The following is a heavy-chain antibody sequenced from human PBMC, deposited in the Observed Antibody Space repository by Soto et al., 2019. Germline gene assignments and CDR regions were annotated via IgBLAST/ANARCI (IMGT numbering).Heavy chain of an antibody. CDR2: ISGSTSYT. CDR3: ARGRHIAAPGTDWLDP. D-gene: IGHD6-13*01. CDR1: GFIFSDYY. Sequence: QVHLVESGGGLVKPGGSLRLSCAASGFIFSDYYMTWVRQAPGKGLEWVSYISGSTSYTNYADSVKGRFTISRDNAKNSLFLQMRSLGVEDTAVYYCARGRHIAAPGTDWLDPWGQGTLVTGSS. V-gene: IGHV3-11*06. J-gene: IGHJ5*02.